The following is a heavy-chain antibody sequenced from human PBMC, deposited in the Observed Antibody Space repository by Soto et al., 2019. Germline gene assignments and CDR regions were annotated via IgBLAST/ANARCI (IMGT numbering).Heavy chain of an antibody. CDR3: AREATVDLGWFDP. J-gene: IGHJ5*02. CDR2: IYHSGST. CDR1: GYSIISGYY. D-gene: IGHD4-4*01. V-gene: IGHV4-38-2*02. Sequence: SETLSLTCAFSGYSIISGYYWGWIRQPPGKGLEWIGSIYHSGSTYYNPSLKSRVTISVDTSKNQFSLKLSSVTAADTAVYYCAREATVDLGWFDPWGQGTLVTV.